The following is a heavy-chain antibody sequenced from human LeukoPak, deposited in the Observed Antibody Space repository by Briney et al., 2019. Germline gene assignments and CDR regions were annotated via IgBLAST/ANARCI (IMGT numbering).Heavy chain of an antibody. V-gene: IGHV1-69*01. CDR1: GDTFTTYA. Sequence: SVKVSCKASGDTFTTYAFSWVRQAPGQGLEWMGGIIPILATANYAQKFQGRVTITADESTSTAYMELSSLRSEDTAVYYCASVRERGFSGYDWRHFDYWGQGALVTVSS. CDR2: IIPILATA. J-gene: IGHJ4*02. D-gene: IGHD5-12*01. CDR3: ASVRERGFSGYDWRHFDY.